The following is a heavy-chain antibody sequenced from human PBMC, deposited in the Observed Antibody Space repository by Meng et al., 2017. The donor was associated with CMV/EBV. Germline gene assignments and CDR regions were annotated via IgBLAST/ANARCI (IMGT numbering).Heavy chain of an antibody. CDR1: GYTFTGYY. D-gene: IGHD3-22*01. CDR3: ARELRGSYDSSEPRWFDS. J-gene: IGHJ5*01. V-gene: IGHV1-2*02. Sequence: ASVKVSCKASGYTFTGYYMHWVRQAPGQGLEWMGWINPNSGGTNYAQKFQGRVTMTRDTSISTAYMELSRLRSDDTAVYYCARELRGSYDSSEPRWFDSWGQGTLVTVSS. CDR2: INPNSGGT.